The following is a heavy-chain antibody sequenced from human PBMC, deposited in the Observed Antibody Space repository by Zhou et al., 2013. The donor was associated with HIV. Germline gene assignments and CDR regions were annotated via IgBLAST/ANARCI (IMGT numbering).Heavy chain of an antibody. Sequence: EVQLVESGGGLVQPGGSLRLSCAASGFTFNIYGVNWVRQAPGKGLEWVSYINGGSSVIYYADSVKGRFTISRDNAKNSVYLQMNSLRAEDTAVYYCARDKRTGDLPYYDYYMDVWGKGTTVTVSS. CDR2: INGGSSVI. V-gene: IGHV3-48*01. CDR1: GFTFNIYG. D-gene: IGHD7-27*01. J-gene: IGHJ6*03. CDR3: ARDKRTGDLPYYDYYMDV.